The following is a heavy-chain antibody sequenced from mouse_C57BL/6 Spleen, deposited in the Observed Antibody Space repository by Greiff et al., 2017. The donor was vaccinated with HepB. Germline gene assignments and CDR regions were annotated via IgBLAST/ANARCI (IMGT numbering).Heavy chain of an antibody. V-gene: IGHV1-64*01. Sequence: VQLQQPGAELVKPGASVKLSCKASGYTFTSYWMHWVKQRPGQGLEWIGMIHPNSGSTNYNEKFKSKATLTVDKSSSTAYMQLSSLTSEDSAVYYCVRRETAQAKSWVASWGQGNLVNVAA. D-gene: IGHD3-2*02. CDR2: IHPNSGST. J-gene: IGHJ3*01. CDR3: VRRETAQAKSWVAS. CDR1: GYTFTSYW.